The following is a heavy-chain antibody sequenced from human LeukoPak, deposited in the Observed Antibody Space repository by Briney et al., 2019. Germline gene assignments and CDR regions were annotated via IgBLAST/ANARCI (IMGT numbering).Heavy chain of an antibody. J-gene: IGHJ5*02. Sequence: GGFLRLSCAASGFTFSTYATSWVRQAPGKGPEWVSGISESGGGTSYADSVKGRVTISRDNSRNTLFLQMNSLTAEDTAVYYCAKALGGSGNPFDPWGQGTLVTVSS. V-gene: IGHV3-23*01. D-gene: IGHD3-10*01. CDR2: ISESGGGT. CDR3: AKALGGSGNPFDP. CDR1: GFTFSTYA.